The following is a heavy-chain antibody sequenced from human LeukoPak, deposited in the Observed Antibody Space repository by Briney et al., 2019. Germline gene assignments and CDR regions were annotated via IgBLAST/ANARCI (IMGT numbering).Heavy chain of an antibody. V-gene: IGHV3-23*01. D-gene: IGHD6-13*01. CDR1: GFTLSSYG. CDR3: AKDTSSSWFPAYYYYYYMDV. CDR2: ISGSGGST. Sequence: GGSLRLSCAASGFTLSSYGMSWVRQAPGKGLEWVSAISGSGGSTYYADSVKGRFTISRDNSKNTLYLQMNSLRAEDTAVYYCAKDTSSSWFPAYYYYYYMDVWGKGTTVTISS. J-gene: IGHJ6*03.